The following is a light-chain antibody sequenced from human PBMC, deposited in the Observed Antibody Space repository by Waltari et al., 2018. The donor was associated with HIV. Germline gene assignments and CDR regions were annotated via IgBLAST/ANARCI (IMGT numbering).Light chain of an antibody. V-gene: IGLV1-51*02. CDR2: EYN. Sequence: QPVLPQPPSVSAAPGQTVTISCSGSSSTIGPNSFSWYQQLPGTAPKLLIFEYNKRPSGIPDRFSGSKSGTSVILGITGLQTGDEADYYCGTWDSSLSAVVFGGGTKLTVL. CDR3: GTWDSSLSAVV. CDR1: SSTIGPNS. J-gene: IGLJ2*01.